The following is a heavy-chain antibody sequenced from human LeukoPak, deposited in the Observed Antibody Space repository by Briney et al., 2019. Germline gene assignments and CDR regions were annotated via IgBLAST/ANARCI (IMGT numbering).Heavy chain of an antibody. Sequence: GGSLRLSCAASGFTFSTYWMTWVRQAPGKGLEWVANIKQDGSEKYFVDSVKGRFTISRDNAKNSLYLQMNSLRAEDTAVYYCARDSDVPFDYWGQGTLVTVSS. CDR2: IKQDGSEK. CDR1: GFTFSTYW. V-gene: IGHV3-7*01. J-gene: IGHJ4*02. CDR3: ARDSDVPFDY. D-gene: IGHD3-16*01.